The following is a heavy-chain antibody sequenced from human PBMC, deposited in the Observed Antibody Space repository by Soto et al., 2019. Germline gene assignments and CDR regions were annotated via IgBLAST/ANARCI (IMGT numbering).Heavy chain of an antibody. CDR2: IIPFGEIT. CDR1: GGPFSSYG. D-gene: IGHD3-10*01. CDR3: AREGPGVKFDC. Sequence: QVQLVQSGSEVKKPGSSVKVSCKASGGPFSSYGLSWVRQAPGQGLEWMGRIIPFGEITNFAQKFQDRVTTTADTATSTAYMELRSLKSEDTAVYYCAREGPGVKFDCWGQGPLVTVSS. V-gene: IGHV1-69*04. J-gene: IGHJ4*02.